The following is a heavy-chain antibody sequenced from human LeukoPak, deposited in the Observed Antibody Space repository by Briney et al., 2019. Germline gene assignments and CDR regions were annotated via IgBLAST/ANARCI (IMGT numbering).Heavy chain of an antibody. Sequence: PSETLSLTCAVYGGSFSGYYWSWIRQPPGKGLEWIGEINHSGSTNYNPSLKSRVTMSVDTSKNQFSLKLSSVTAADTAVYYCARATWAKDYYMDVWGKGTTVTISS. J-gene: IGHJ6*03. V-gene: IGHV4-34*01. CDR3: ARATWAKDYYMDV. CDR2: INHSGST. D-gene: IGHD7-27*01. CDR1: GGSFSGYY.